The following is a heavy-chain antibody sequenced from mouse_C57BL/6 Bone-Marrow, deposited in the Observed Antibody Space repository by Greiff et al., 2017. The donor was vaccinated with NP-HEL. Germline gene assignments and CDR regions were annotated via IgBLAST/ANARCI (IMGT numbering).Heavy chain of an antibody. CDR3: ARRRTNICYGHWYFDV. V-gene: IGHV1-64*01. Sequence: QVQLQQSGAELVKPGASVKLSCKASGYTFTSYWMHWVKQRPGQGLEWIGMIHPNSGSTNYNEKFKSKATLTVDKSSSTAYMQLSSLTSEDSAVYYCARRRTNICYGHWYFDVWGTGTTVTVSS. J-gene: IGHJ1*03. CDR2: IHPNSGST. CDR1: GYTFTSYW. D-gene: IGHD2-1*01.